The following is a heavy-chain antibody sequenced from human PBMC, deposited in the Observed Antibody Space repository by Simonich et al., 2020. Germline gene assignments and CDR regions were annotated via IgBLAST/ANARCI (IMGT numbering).Heavy chain of an antibody. J-gene: IGHJ6*03. D-gene: IGHD7-27*01. CDR1: GFTFSSYW. Sequence: EVQLVESGGGLVQPGGSLRLSCAASGFTFSSYWMSWVRQAPGKGLECVANIKQDGSEKYYVDSVKGRFTISRENAKNSLYLQMNSLRAEDTAVYYCARDGLGTAYYYYMDVWGKGTTVTVSS. CDR3: ARDGLGTAYYYYMDV. V-gene: IGHV3-7*01. CDR2: IKQDGSEK.